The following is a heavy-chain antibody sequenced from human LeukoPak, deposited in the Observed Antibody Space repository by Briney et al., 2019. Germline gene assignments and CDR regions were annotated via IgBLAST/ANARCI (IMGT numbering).Heavy chain of an antibody. J-gene: IGHJ4*02. CDR1: GFSFSSYG. CDR2: IHSDVSSK. V-gene: IGHV3-30*02. CDR3: AKDGGTHFDH. Sequence: GESQRLSCAASGFSFSSYGMHWVRQAPGKGLEWVAYIHSDVSSKYYADSVKGRFTISRDNSKNTLNLQMNTLRADDTAVYYCAKDGGTHFDHWGQGTLVTVSS. D-gene: IGHD1-26*01.